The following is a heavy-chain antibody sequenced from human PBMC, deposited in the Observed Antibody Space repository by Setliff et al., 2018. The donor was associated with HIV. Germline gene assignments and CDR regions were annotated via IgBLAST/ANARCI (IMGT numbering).Heavy chain of an antibody. J-gene: IGHJ4*02. CDR3: ASGSEYCTKGDCYIGVHRTPDKYGFDS. CDR1: GDSLSNYV. D-gene: IGHD2-8*01. Sequence: SVKVSCKAPGDSLSNYVITWVRRAPGQGLEWMGGIVALFGTTNYAQNFQGRLTITTDQIMTTAYMELTSLRSEDTAVYYCASGSEYCTKGDCYIGVHRTPDKYGFDSWGQGTLVTVSS. V-gene: IGHV1-69*05. CDR2: IVALFGTT.